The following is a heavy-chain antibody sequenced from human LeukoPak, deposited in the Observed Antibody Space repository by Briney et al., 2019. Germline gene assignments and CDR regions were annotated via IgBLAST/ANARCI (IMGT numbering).Heavy chain of an antibody. CDR2: ISGSGGST. Sequence: GGSLRLSCAASGFTFSSYGMSWVRQAPGKGLEWVSAISGSGGSTYYADSVKGWFTISRDNSKNTLYLQMNSLRAEDTAVYYCASPPLGVGAIFDYWGQGTLVTVSS. V-gene: IGHV3-23*01. D-gene: IGHD1-26*01. CDR1: GFTFSSYG. CDR3: ASPPLGVGAIFDY. J-gene: IGHJ4*02.